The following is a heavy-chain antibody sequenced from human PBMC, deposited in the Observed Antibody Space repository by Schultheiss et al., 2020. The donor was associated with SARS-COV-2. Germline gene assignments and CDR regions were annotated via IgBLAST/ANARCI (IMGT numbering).Heavy chain of an antibody. CDR1: GGSFSGYY. V-gene: IGHV4-34*01. CDR3: ARDIAVAGYFDY. D-gene: IGHD6-19*01. J-gene: IGHJ4*02. CDR2: INHSGST. Sequence: SETLSLTCAVYGGSFSGYYWSWIRQPPGKGLEWIGEINHSGSTNYNPSLKSRVTISVDTSKYQFSLKLSSVTAADTAVYYCARDIAVAGYFDYWGQGTLVTVSS.